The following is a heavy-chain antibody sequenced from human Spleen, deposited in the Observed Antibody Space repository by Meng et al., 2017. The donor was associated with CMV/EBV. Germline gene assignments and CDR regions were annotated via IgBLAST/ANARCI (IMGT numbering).Heavy chain of an antibody. J-gene: IGHJ5*02. CDR2: INHSAGT. Sequence: SETLSLTCAVYGGSISDYYWSWIRQPPGKGLEWIGEINHSAGTNYNPSLKSRVTISVDTSKNQFSLKLSSVTAADTAVYYCARASYGSGSFYGGFDPWGQGTLVTVSS. CDR1: GGSISDYY. D-gene: IGHD3-10*01. CDR3: ARASYGSGSFYGGFDP. V-gene: IGHV4-34*01.